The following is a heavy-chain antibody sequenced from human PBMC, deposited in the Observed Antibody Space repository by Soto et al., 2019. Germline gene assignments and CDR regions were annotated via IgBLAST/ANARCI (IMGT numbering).Heavy chain of an antibody. CDR2: IYHSGST. J-gene: IGHJ4*02. D-gene: IGHD3-10*01. Sequence: PSETLSLTCAVSGGSISSGGYSWSWIRQPPGKGLEWIGYIYHSGSTYYNPSLKSRVTISVDRSKNQFSLKLSSVTAADTAVYYCARVTMVRGVYYFDYWGQGTLVTVSS. V-gene: IGHV4-30-2*01. CDR3: ARVTMVRGVYYFDY. CDR1: GGSISSGGYS.